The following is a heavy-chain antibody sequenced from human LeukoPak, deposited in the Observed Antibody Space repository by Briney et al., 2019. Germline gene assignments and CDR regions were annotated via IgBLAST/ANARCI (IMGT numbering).Heavy chain of an antibody. D-gene: IGHD3-10*01. Sequence: SETLSLTCAVYGGSFSGYYWSWIRQPAGKGLEWIGEINHSGSTNYNPSLKSRVTISVDTSKNQFSLKLSSVTAADTAVYYCARLKRYYGSGSYYKTFDYWGQGTLDTVSS. CDR2: INHSGST. J-gene: IGHJ4*02. V-gene: IGHV4-34*01. CDR1: GGSFSGYY. CDR3: ARLKRYYGSGSYYKTFDY.